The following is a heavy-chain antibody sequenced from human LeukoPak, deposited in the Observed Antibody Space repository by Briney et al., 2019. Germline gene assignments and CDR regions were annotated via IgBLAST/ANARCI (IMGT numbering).Heavy chain of an antibody. Sequence: SETLSLTCTVSSDSISTNYWSWIRQPPGQGLEWIGYISYSGNANYNPSLKGRVTISLDPSNNQFSLQPTSWTRAAPAGIYGSRTVDRFTYYYYAYVDDWGKGTTVTVSS. CDR3: SRTVDRFTYYYYAYVDD. J-gene: IGHJ6*03. V-gene: IGHV4-59*12. CDR2: ISYSGNA. CDR1: SDSISTNY. D-gene: IGHD5-12*01.